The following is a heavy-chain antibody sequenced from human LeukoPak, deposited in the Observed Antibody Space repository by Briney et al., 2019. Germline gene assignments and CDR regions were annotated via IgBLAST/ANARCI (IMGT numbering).Heavy chain of an antibody. V-gene: IGHV1-46*01. D-gene: IGHD6-19*01. J-gene: IGHJ4*02. CDR2: INPSGGST. CDR3: ARESMEYSSGWYTFPFDY. CDR1: GYTFTSYY. Sequence: GASVKVSCKASGYTFTSYYMHWVRQAPGHGLEWMGIINPSGGSTSYAQKFQGRVTMTRDTSTSTVYMELSSLRSEDTAVYYCARESMEYSSGWYTFPFDYWGQGTLVTVSS.